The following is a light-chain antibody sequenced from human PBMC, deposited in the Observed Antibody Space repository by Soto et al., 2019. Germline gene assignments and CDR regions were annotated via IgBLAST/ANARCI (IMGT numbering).Light chain of an antibody. J-gene: IGLJ2*01. Sequence: QSALTQPASVSGSPGQSITISCTGTSSDVGGYNYVSWYQQHPGKAPKLMIYDVSNRPSGVSNRFSGSKSGNTASLTISGLPAEDEADYYCSSYTSSSTVVFVGGTKLTVL. CDR3: SSYTSSSTVV. V-gene: IGLV2-14*01. CDR2: DVS. CDR1: SSDVGGYNY.